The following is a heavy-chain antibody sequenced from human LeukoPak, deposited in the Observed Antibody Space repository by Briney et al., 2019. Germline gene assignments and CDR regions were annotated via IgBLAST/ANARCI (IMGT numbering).Heavy chain of an antibody. J-gene: IGHJ4*02. CDR2: ISGSGGST. V-gene: IGHV3-23*01. Sequence: GGPLRLSCAASGFTFSSYAMSWVRQAPGKGLEWVSAISGSGGSTYYADSVKGRFTISRDNSKNTLYLQMNSLRAEDTAVYYCASTVRGVSRYYFDYWGQGTLVTVSS. CDR3: ASTVRGVSRYYFDY. CDR1: GFTFSSYA. D-gene: IGHD3-10*01.